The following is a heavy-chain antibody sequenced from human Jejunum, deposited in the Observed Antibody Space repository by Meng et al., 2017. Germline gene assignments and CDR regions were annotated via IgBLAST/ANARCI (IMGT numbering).Heavy chain of an antibody. CDR2: VYHSGST. V-gene: IGHV4-4*02. J-gene: IGHJ2*01. CDR3: ARADYVRYFDL. D-gene: IGHD3-10*02. Sequence: PRLAKPCDTPSLTCGFSGGCSDIHHWLTWIPPPTGQGLEWIGEVYHSGSTHHTPSLQSRVSISIDNSKNRFTLSLNPVTAADTAIYYCARADYVRYFDLWGRGTLVTVSS. CDR1: GGCSDIHHW.